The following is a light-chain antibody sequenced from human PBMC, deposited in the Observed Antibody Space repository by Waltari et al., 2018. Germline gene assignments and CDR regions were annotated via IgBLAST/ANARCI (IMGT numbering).Light chain of an antibody. V-gene: IGLV2-14*01. Sequence: QSALTQPASVSGSPGQSITISCTGTSSDVGHYNYVSWYQQHPGKAPKLMIYEVINRPQGGSNRFSGAKSGNTASLTISGLQAEDEADYYCSSYTSSSTRVFGGGTKLTVL. CDR1: SSDVGHYNY. J-gene: IGLJ3*02. CDR2: EVI. CDR3: SSYTSSSTRV.